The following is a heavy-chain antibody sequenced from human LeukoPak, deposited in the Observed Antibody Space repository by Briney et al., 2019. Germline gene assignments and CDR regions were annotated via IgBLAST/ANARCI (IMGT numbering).Heavy chain of an antibody. CDR1: GFTFSDSS. CDR3: ARNLNTADDY. D-gene: IGHD5-18*01. CDR2: ISSSSTTI. V-gene: IGHV3-48*01. J-gene: IGHJ4*02. Sequence: GGSLRLSCTASGFTFSDSSMNWVRQAPGKGLEWVSYISSSSTTIYYADSVKGRFTISRDDAKNSLYLQMNSLRAEDTAVYYCARNLNTADDYWGQGILVTVSS.